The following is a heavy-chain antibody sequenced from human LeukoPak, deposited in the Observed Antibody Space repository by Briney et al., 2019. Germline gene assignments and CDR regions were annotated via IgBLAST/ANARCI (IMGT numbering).Heavy chain of an antibody. CDR1: GYTLTSYG. J-gene: IGHJ4*02. CDR3: ARDQEWELPYYFDY. D-gene: IGHD1-26*01. Sequence: ASVKVSCKASGYTLTSYGISWVRQAPGQGLEWMGWISAYNGNTNYAQKLQGRVTMTTDTSTSTAYMELRSLRSDDTAVYYCARDQEWELPYYFDYWGQGTLVTVSS. CDR2: ISAYNGNT. V-gene: IGHV1-18*01.